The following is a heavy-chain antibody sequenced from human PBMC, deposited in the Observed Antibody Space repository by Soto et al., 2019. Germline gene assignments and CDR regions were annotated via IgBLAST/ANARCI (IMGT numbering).Heavy chain of an antibody. Sequence: EIQLVESGGGLVKPGGSLRLSCAASGFTFTGAWMNWVRQAPGKGLEWVGRIKTRSDGGATDYAAPVKGRFTISRDDSTNTLYLQMNSLKTEDTAVYYCTPQCGYSYGFDYWGLGTLVAVSS. J-gene: IGHJ4*02. V-gene: IGHV3-15*07. CDR1: GFTFTGAW. CDR3: TPQCGYSYGFDY. D-gene: IGHD5-18*01. CDR2: IKTRSDGGAT.